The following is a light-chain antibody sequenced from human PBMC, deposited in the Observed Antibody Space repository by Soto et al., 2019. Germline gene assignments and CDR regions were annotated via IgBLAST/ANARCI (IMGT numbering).Light chain of an antibody. CDR1: QSVYSNF. J-gene: IGKJ1*01. Sequence: EIVLTQSPVTLSLSPGERATLSCGASQSVYSNFLAWYQQKPGLAPRLLIYDASSRATGIPDRFSGSGSGTEFTLTISSLQPDDFATYYCQHYNSYSEAFGQGTKVDIK. CDR2: DAS. CDR3: QHYNSYSEA. V-gene: IGKV3D-20*01.